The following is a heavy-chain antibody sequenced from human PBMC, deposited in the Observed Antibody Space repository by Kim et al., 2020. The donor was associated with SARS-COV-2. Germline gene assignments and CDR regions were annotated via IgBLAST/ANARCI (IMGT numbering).Heavy chain of an antibody. CDR2: IKQDGSQK. D-gene: IGHD3-9*01. J-gene: IGHJ1*01. CDR3: ARTXTGTTESFEY. V-gene: IGHV3-7*03. CDR1: GFTFGSYW. Sequence: GGSLRLSCAASGFTFGSYWMTWVRQAPGKGLEWVANIKQDGSQKYYVDSVKGRFTISRDDAKNSLYMQMNSLRAEDTAVYYCARTXTGTTESFEYWGQGTLVTVSS.